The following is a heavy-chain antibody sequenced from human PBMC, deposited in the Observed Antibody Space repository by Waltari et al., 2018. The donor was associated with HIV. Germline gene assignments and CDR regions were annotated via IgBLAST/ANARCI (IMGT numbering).Heavy chain of an antibody. V-gene: IGHV4-34*01. CDR2: INHSEST. CDR1: GGSFSGYY. J-gene: IGHJ4*02. D-gene: IGHD2-21*01. Sequence: QVQLQQWGAGLLKPSETLSLTCAVSGGSFSGYYWRWIRQPPGKGLEWIGEINHSESTNYNPSLKSRVTISISTSKNQFSLKVSSVTAADTAVYYCARGLWRASSFQIDYWGQGTLVTVSS. CDR3: ARGLWRASSFQIDY.